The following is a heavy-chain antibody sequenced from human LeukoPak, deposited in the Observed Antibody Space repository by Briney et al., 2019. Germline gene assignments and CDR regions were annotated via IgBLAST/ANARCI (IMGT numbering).Heavy chain of an antibody. CDR2: IYYSGST. CDR1: GGSISSTSSY. D-gene: IGHD2-2*01. Sequence: SETLSLTCVVSGGSISSTSSYWGWIRQPPGKGLEWIGSIYYSGSTYYSPSLKSRVTISVDTSKNQFSLKLSSVTAADTAVYYCARDSSLYYYYYYMDVWGKGTTVTVSS. V-gene: IGHV4-39*07. J-gene: IGHJ6*03. CDR3: ARDSSLYYYYYYMDV.